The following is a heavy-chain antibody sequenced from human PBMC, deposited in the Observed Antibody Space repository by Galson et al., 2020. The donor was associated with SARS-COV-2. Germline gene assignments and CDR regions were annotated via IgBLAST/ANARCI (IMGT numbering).Heavy chain of an antibody. V-gene: IGHV4-38-2*02. CDR2: IYHSGST. CDR3: ATYSVVVVAPTPLRADY. CDR1: AYSISSGHF. D-gene: IGHD2-15*01. Sequence: SEPLSLTCTVPAYSISSGHFWGWIRQPPGKGLEWMGSIYHSGSTYYNPSPKSRVTISVDTSKNPFSLKLSSVSAADTAVYYCATYSVVVVAPTPLRADYWGQGTLVTVSS. J-gene: IGHJ4*02.